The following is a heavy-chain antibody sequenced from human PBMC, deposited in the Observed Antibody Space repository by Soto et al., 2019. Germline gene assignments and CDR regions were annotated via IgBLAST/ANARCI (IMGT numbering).Heavy chain of an antibody. CDR3: ARVSGTTTSPFDY. J-gene: IGHJ4*02. V-gene: IGHV4-34*01. D-gene: IGHD1-1*01. Sequence: SETLSLTCAVYGGSFSGYYWSWIRQPPGKGLEWIGEINHSGSTNYNPSLKSRVTISVDTSKNQSSLKLSSETAADTAVYYCARVSGTTTSPFDYWGQGTLVTVSS. CDR2: INHSGST. CDR1: GGSFSGYY.